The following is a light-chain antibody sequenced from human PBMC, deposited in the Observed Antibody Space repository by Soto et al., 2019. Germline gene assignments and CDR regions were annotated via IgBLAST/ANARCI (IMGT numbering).Light chain of an antibody. V-gene: IGKV1-39*01. J-gene: IGKJ2*02. Sequence: DVPMTQSPSYLSASVGDRVTITCRASQSIRRYLNWYQQKPGKAPKLLIYAASSLQSGVPSRFSGSGSGTDFTLTISSLQPEDFATYYCQQSYSTPCTFGQGTKLEIK. CDR2: AAS. CDR1: QSIRRY. CDR3: QQSYSTPCT.